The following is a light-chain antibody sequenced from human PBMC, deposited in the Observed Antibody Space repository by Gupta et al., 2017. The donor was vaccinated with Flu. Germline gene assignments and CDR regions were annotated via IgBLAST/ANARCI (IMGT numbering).Light chain of an antibody. CDR3: QERSNCPRT. CDR2: DAF. V-gene: IGKV3-11*01. CDR1: QDIGTY. Sequence: EVVLTQSPATLSVSPGESATLSCRASQDIGTYLAWYQQKPGQAPRLLIFDAFNRATGTPVRFSGSGSGTDFTLTISSLEAEDYGVYHCQERSNCPRTFGPGTKVDIK. J-gene: IGKJ1*01.